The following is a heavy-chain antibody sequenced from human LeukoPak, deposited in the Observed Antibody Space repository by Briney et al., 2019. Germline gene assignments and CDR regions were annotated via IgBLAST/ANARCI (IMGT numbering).Heavy chain of an antibody. Sequence: SETLSLTCAVYGGSFSGYYWSWIRQPPGKGLEWIGEINHSGSTNYNPSLKSRVTISVDTSKNQFSLKLGSVTAADTAVYYCARAGYSSSWYPYWGQGTLVTVSS. CDR1: GGSFSGYY. V-gene: IGHV4-34*01. J-gene: IGHJ4*02. D-gene: IGHD6-13*01. CDR2: INHSGST. CDR3: ARAGYSSSWYPY.